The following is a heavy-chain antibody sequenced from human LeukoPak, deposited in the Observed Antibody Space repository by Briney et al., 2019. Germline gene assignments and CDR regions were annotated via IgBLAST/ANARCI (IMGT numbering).Heavy chain of an antibody. V-gene: IGHV3-11*05. CDR2: ISGVSTYT. Sequence: GGSLRLSCAASGFTFSDYYMSWIRQAPGKGLEWVSYISGVSTYTNYADSVKGRFAISRDNAKNSLYLQINNLRAEDTAVYYCARDLLDYGADVVDFWGQGTLVTVSS. CDR1: GFTFSDYY. CDR3: ARDLLDYGADVVDF. D-gene: IGHD4-17*01. J-gene: IGHJ4*02.